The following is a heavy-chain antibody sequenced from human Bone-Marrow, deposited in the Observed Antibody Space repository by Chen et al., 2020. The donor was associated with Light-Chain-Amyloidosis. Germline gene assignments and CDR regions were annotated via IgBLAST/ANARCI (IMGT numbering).Heavy chain of an antibody. CDR3: AKDISYDDILPGYPADAFDI. Sequence: EVQLVESGGGLLQRGGSLRLSCAASGFAFSSYAMSWVRQAPGKGLEWVSTISGGGGSRYYGDSVEGRLTISRDNSKHALFLQMNSLRAEDTAVYYCAKDISYDDILPGYPADAFDIWGQGTMVTVSS. CDR2: ISGGGGSR. V-gene: IGHV3-23*04. D-gene: IGHD3-9*01. J-gene: IGHJ3*02. CDR1: GFAFSSYA.